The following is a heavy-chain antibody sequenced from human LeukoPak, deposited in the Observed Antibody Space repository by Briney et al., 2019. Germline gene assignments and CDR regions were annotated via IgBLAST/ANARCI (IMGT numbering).Heavy chain of an antibody. J-gene: IGHJ6*02. V-gene: IGHV4-34*01. CDR3: ARGGGYCSSTSCPRYYYYGMDV. D-gene: IGHD2-2*01. Sequence: PSETLSLTCAVYGGFFSGYYWSWIRQPPGKGLEWIGEINHSGSTNYNPSLKSRVTISVDTSKNQFSLKLSSVTAADTAVYYCARGGGYCSSTSCPRYYYYGMDVWGQGTTVTVSS. CDR2: INHSGST. CDR1: GGFFSGYY.